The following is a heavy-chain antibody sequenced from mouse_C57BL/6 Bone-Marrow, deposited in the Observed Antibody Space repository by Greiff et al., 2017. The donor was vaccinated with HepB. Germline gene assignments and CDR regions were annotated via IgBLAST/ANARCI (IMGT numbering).Heavy chain of an antibody. CDR1: GYAFTNYL. Sequence: VQLQQSGAELVRPGTSVKVSCKASGYAFTNYLIEWVKQRPGQGLEWIGVINPGSGGTNYNEEFKGKATLTADKSSSTAYMQLSSLTSEDSAVYFCARCPFYYAMDYWGQGTSVTVSS. CDR3: ARCPFYYAMDY. J-gene: IGHJ4*01. V-gene: IGHV1-54*01. CDR2: INPGSGGT.